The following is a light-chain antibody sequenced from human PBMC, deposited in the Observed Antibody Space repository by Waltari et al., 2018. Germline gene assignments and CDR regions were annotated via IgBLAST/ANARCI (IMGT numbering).Light chain of an antibody. J-gene: IGLJ3*02. CDR2: STN. CDR1: SRPLSPGHN. V-gene: IGLV8-61*01. Sequence: QTVVTQEPSFSVSPGGTVTLTCCLSSRPLSPGHNPTWPQPTPGQAPRTLIYSTNTRASGVPDRFSGSILGNKAALTITGAQADDESDYYCVLYMGSGIWVFGGGTKLTVL. CDR3: VLYMGSGIWV.